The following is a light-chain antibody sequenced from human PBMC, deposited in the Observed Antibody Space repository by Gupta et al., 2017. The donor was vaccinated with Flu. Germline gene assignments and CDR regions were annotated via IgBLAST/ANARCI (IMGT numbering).Light chain of an antibody. CDR2: DGR. Sequence: QSDTITCTGTSSDVGGYNVFSWYHQHPGKDPKLMIVDGRTRPSGVPGGFSGTKSGNTAALTIAGLEAEDEDDYYSVSDAGSYVFGTGTKVTVL. CDR1: SSDVGGYNV. CDR3: VSDAGSYV. V-gene: IGLV2-11*01. J-gene: IGLJ1*01.